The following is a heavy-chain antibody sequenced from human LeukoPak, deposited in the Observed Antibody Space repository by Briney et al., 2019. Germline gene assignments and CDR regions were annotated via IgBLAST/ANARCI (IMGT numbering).Heavy chain of an antibody. CDR3: ARDLAEVRQQLVLYYFDY. CDR2: ISYDGSNK. V-gene: IGHV3-30-3*01. CDR1: GFTFSSYA. Sequence: PGRSLRLSCAASGFTFSSYAMHWVRQATGKGLEWVAVISYDGSNKYYADSVKGRFTISRDNSKNTLYLQMNSLRAEDTAVYYCARDLAEVRQQLVLYYFDYWGQGTLVTVSS. D-gene: IGHD6-13*01. J-gene: IGHJ4*02.